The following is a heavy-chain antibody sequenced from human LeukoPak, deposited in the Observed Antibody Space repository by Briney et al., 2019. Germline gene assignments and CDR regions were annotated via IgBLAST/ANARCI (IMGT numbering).Heavy chain of an antibody. CDR3: ARDLSRRVRGVSRNDY. J-gene: IGHJ4*02. V-gene: IGHV1-18*04. Sequence: ASVKVSCKAPGYTFTSYGISWVRQAPGQGLEWMGWISAYNGNTNYAQKLQGRVTMTTDTSTSTAYMELRSLRSDDTAVYYCARDLSRRVRGVSRNDYWGQGTLVTVSS. CDR2: ISAYNGNT. D-gene: IGHD3-10*01. CDR1: GYTFTSYG.